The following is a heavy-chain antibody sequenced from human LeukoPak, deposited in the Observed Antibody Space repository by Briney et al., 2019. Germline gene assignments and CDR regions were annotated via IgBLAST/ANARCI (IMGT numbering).Heavy chain of an antibody. CDR3: ARVRQQLSRKYYYYYMDV. CDR1: GYTLTELS. J-gene: IGHJ6*03. CDR2: IIPIFGTA. Sequence: SVKVSCKVSGYTLTELSMHWVRQAPGQGLEWMGGIIPIFGTANYAQKFQGRVTITADKSTSTAYMELSSLRSEDTAVHYCARVRQQLSRKYYYYYMDVWGKGTTVTVSS. V-gene: IGHV1-69*06. D-gene: IGHD6-13*01.